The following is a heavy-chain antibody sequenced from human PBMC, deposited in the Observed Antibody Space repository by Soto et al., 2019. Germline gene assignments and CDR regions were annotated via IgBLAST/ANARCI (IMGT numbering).Heavy chain of an antibody. CDR2: MNPNSGNT. J-gene: IGHJ4*02. D-gene: IGHD3-3*01. V-gene: IGHV1-8*01. CDR1: GYTFTSYD. CDR3: ASRTICGLVIQY. Sequence: ASVKVSCKASGYTFTSYDINWVRQATGQGLEWMGWMNPNSGNTGYAQKFQGRVTMTRNTSISTAYMELSSLGSEDTAVYYCASRTICGLVIQYWGQGTLVTVSS.